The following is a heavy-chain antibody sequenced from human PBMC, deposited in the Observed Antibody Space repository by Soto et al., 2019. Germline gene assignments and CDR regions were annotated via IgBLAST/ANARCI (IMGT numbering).Heavy chain of an antibody. J-gene: IGHJ6*02. CDR1: GYSFTSYW. V-gene: IGHV5-10-1*01. D-gene: IGHD2-2*01. CDR2: IDPSDSYT. CDR3: ASSPRGYCSSTSCRELGNYYGMDV. Sequence: PGESLKISCKGSGYSFTSYWISRVRQMPGKGLEWMGRIDPSDSYTNYSPSFQGHVTISADKSISTAYLQWSSLKASDTAMYYCASSPRGYCSSTSCRELGNYYGMDVWGQGTTVTVSS.